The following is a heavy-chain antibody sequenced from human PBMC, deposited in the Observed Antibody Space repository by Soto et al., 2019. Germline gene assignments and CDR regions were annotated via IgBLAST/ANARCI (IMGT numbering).Heavy chain of an antibody. CDR1: GFTFSSYA. V-gene: IGHV3-23*01. CDR2: SSGSGGGT. CDR3: AKVPDHDIVVVSAAQGVYSNYLFDY. Sequence: PGGGLRRACAASGFTFSSYAMGWDRQARGKGLEWGWASSGSGGGTYYADSVKGRFTISKDNSKNTLYLQMNSLRAEDTAVYYCAKVPDHDIVVVSAAQGVYSNYLFDYWGQGTLVPVAS. D-gene: IGHD2-2*01. J-gene: IGHJ4*02.